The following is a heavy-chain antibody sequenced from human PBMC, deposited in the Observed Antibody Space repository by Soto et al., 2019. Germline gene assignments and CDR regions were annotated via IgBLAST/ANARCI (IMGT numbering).Heavy chain of an antibody. CDR1: GFTFSSYG. V-gene: IGHV3-30*03. CDR3: VPRDWFDP. Sequence: QVQLVESGGGVVQPGRSLRLSCAASGFTFSSYGMHWVRQAPGKGLEWVAVISYDGSNKYYADSVKGRFTISRDNSKNKLYLQMNSLRAEDTAVYYCVPRDWFDPWGQGTLVTVSS. CDR2: ISYDGSNK. J-gene: IGHJ5*02.